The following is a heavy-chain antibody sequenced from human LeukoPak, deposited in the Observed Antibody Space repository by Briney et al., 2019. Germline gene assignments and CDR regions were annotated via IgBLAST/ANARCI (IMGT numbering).Heavy chain of an antibody. CDR2: ISSSSNTI. CDR3: ASLVVVPVATGGSFDP. V-gene: IGHV3-48*04. CDR1: GFTFSSYS. Sequence: GGSLRLSCAASGFTFSSYSMNWVRQAPGKGLEWVSYISSSSNTIYYADSVKGRFTIFRDNAKNSLSLQMNSLRAEDTAVYYCASLVVVPVATGGSFDPWGQGTLVTVSS. J-gene: IGHJ5*02. D-gene: IGHD2-2*01.